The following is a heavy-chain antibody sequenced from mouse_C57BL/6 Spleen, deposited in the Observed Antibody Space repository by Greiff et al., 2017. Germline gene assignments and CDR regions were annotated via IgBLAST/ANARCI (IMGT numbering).Heavy chain of an antibody. CDR3: ARAPAGTGWYFDV. CDR2: IYPRDGST. J-gene: IGHJ1*03. V-gene: IGHV1-85*01. Sequence: LVESGPELVKPGASVKLSCKASGYTFTSYDINWVKQRPGQGLEWIGWIYPRDGSTKYNEKFKGKATLTVDTASSTAYMELHSLTSEDSAVYFCARAPAGTGWYFDVWGTGTTVTVSS. D-gene: IGHD4-1*01. CDR1: GYTFTSYD.